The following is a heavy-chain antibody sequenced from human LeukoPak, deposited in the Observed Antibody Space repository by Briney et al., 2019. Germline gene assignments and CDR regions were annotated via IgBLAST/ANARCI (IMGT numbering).Heavy chain of an antibody. Sequence: SETLSLTCTVSGGSISSYYWSWIRQPPGKGLEWIGYMYYSGSTKYDPSLKSRVTILVDTTKNQFSLKLSSVTAADTAVYFCARSNYHDSSGYYYDGFDIWGRGTMVTVSS. CDR3: ARSNYHDSSGYYYDGFDI. V-gene: IGHV4-59*01. CDR1: GGSISSYY. CDR2: MYYSGST. D-gene: IGHD3-22*01. J-gene: IGHJ3*02.